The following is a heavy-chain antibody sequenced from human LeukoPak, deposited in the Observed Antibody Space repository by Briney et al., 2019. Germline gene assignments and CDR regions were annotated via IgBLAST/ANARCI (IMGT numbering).Heavy chain of an antibody. CDR1: GFIFSDHY. Sequence: GGSLRLSCAASGFIFSDHYMSWIRQAPGKGLEWVSYISSSRSYTNYADSVKARFTISRDNAKNSLYLQMNSLRVEDTAVYYCARDSYGYCSSTSCYLLDYWGQGALVTVSS. V-gene: IGHV3-11*06. CDR3: ARDSYGYCSSTSCYLLDY. CDR2: ISSSRSYT. J-gene: IGHJ4*02. D-gene: IGHD2-2*03.